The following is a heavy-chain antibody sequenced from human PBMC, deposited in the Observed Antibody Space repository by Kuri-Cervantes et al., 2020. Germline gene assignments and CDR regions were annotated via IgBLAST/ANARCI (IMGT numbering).Heavy chain of an antibody. J-gene: IGHJ4*02. CDR2: IYYSGST. CDR3: ARSTWTQPQGE. CDR1: GGSISSGDYY. D-gene: IGHD5-18*01. V-gene: IGHV4-30-4*01. Sequence: SETLSLTCTVSGGSISSGDYYWSWIRQPPGKGLEWIRYIYYSGSTYYNPSLKSRVTISVDTSKNQFSLKLSSVTAADTAVYYCARSTWTQPQGEWSQGTLVTVSS.